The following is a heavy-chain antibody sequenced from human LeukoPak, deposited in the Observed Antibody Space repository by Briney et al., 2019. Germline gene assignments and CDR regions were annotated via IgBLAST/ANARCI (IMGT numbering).Heavy chain of an antibody. V-gene: IGHV4-31*03. CDR3: ARGCSTTSCYMRADNAFDI. CDR2: IYYSGST. Sequence: SQTLSLTCTVSGGSISSGGYYWSWIRQHPGKGLEWIGYIYYSGSTYHNPSLKSRVTISIDTSKNQFSLKLSSVTAADTAVYYCARGCSTTSCYMRADNAFDIWSQGTMVTVSS. D-gene: IGHD2-2*01. J-gene: IGHJ3*02. CDR1: GGSISSGGYY.